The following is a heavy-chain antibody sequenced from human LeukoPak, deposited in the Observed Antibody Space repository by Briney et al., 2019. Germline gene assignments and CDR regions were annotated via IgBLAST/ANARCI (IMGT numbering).Heavy chain of an antibody. Sequence: GASVKVSCKASGYTFTGYYMHWVRQAPGQGLEWMGCINPNSGGTNYAQKFQGRVTMTRDTSISTAYMELSRLRSDDTAVYYCARERGIVVVITTEYDAFDIWGQGTMVTVSS. J-gene: IGHJ3*02. D-gene: IGHD3-22*01. CDR2: INPNSGGT. CDR1: GYTFTGYY. V-gene: IGHV1-2*02. CDR3: ARERGIVVVITTEYDAFDI.